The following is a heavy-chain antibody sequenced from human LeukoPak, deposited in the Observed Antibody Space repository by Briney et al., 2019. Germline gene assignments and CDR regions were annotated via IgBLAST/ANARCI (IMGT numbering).Heavy chain of an antibody. CDR3: ARDGRRGYCSGGSCYPPSYFDY. V-gene: IGHV4-59*01. CDR1: GDSISSYY. J-gene: IGHJ4*02. Sequence: SETLSLTCTVSGDSISSYYWSWIRQPPGKGLEWIGYIYYSGSTNYNPSLKSRVTISVDTSKNQFSLKLSSVTAADTAVYYCARDGRRGYCSGGSCYPPSYFDYWGQGTLVTVSS. D-gene: IGHD2-15*01. CDR2: IYYSGST.